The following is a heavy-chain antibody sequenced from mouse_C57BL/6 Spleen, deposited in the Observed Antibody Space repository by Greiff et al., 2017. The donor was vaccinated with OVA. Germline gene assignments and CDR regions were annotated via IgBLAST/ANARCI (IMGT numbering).Heavy chain of an antibody. Sequence: QVQLKESGAELVRPGTSVKVSCKASGYAFTNYLIEWVKQRPGQGLEWIGVINPGSGGTNYNEKFKGKATLTADKSSSTAYMQLSSLTSEDSAVYFCARDGYYGRYVDVWGTGTTVTVSS. CDR2: INPGSGGT. CDR1: GYAFTNYL. J-gene: IGHJ1*03. CDR3: ARDGYYGRYVDV. D-gene: IGHD2-3*01. V-gene: IGHV1-54*01.